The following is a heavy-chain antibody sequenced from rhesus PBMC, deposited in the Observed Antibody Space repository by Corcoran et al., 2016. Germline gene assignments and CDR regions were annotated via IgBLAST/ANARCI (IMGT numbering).Heavy chain of an antibody. V-gene: IGHV4-160*01. Sequence: QVQLQESGPGLVKPSETLSLTCAVSGGSFSSYWWGWIRQPPGKGLEWMGSIYGSSGRTDYNPSLKSRATVSRYTSNNQFSLTLSSVTAADTAVYYCARVAFLEWLLRLSYYFDYWGQGVLVTVSS. CDR1: GGSFSSYW. CDR3: ARVAFLEWLLRLSYYFDY. CDR2: IYGSSGRT. J-gene: IGHJ4*01. D-gene: IGHD3-3*01.